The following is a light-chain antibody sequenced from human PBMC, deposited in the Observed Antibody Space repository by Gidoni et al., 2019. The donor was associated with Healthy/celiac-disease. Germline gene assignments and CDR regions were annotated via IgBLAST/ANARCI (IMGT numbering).Light chain of an antibody. Sequence: QSALTPPRSVSTSPGQSVTISCTGTSSDVGGYNYVSWYQQHPGKAPKLMIYDVSKRPSGVPDRFSGSKSGNTASLTISGLQAEDEADYYCCSYAGSYTLYVFGTGTKVTVL. CDR1: SSDVGGYNY. J-gene: IGLJ1*01. V-gene: IGLV2-11*01. CDR2: DVS. CDR3: CSYAGSYTLYV.